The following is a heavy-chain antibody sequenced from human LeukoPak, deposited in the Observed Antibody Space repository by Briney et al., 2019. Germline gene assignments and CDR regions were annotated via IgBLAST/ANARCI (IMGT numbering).Heavy chain of an antibody. CDR3: AGMYEYSSSSWFDP. V-gene: IGHV4-59*01. CDR1: GGSFSGYY. Sequence: SETLSLTCAVYGGSFSGYYWSWIRQPPGKGLEWIGYIYYSGSTNYNPSLKSRVTISVDTSKNQFSLKLSSVTAADTAVYYCAGMYEYSSSSWFDPWGQGTLVTVSS. CDR2: IYYSGST. D-gene: IGHD6-6*01. J-gene: IGHJ5*02.